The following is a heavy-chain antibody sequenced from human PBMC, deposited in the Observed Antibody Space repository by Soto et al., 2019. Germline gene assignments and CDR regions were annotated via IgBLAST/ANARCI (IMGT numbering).Heavy chain of an antibody. D-gene: IGHD6-19*01. CDR3: ARGGASGRSSGWYVDY. V-gene: IGHV4-59*01. J-gene: IGHJ4*02. CDR1: GGSISSYY. CDR2: IYYSGST. Sequence: SETLSLTCTVSGGSISSYYWSWIRQPPGKGLEWIGYIYYSGSTNYNPSLKSRVTISVDTSKNQFSLKLSSVTAADTAVYYCARGGASGRSSGWYVDYWGQGTLVTVSS.